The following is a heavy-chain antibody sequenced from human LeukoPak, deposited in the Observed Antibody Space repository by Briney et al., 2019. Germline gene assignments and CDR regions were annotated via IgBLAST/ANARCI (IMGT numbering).Heavy chain of an antibody. J-gene: IGHJ4*02. Sequence: SETLSLTCTVSGGSISSHYWSWIWEPPGRGLGWIGYIYYSGGTNYNPTLKSRVTISVDTSKNQFSLKLSSVTAADTAVYYCAREGNARDGYHEVDYWGQGTLVTVSS. CDR2: IYYSGGT. CDR3: AREGNARDGYHEVDY. CDR1: GGSISSHY. D-gene: IGHD5-24*01. V-gene: IGHV4-59*11.